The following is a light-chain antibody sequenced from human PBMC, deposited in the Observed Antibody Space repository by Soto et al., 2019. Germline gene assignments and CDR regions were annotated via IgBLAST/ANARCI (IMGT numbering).Light chain of an antibody. V-gene: IGKV3-20*01. J-gene: IGKJ1*01. Sequence: EIVLTQSPATLSLSPGERATLSCRASQSVSSYLAWYQQKPGQAPRLLIYGATIRATGIPDRFSGSGSGTEFTLTISRLEPEDFAVYYCQQYGKSPGTFGQGTKVDIK. CDR3: QQYGKSPGT. CDR2: GAT. CDR1: QSVSSY.